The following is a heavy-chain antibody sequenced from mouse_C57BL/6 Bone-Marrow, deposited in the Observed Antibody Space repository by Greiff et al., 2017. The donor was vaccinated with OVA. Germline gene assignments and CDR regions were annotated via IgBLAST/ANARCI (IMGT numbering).Heavy chain of an antibody. CDR2: IDPETGGT. CDR1: GYTFTDYE. CDR3: TRDSSGFFYAMDY. D-gene: IGHD3-2*02. V-gene: IGHV1-15*01. Sequence: VKLVESGAELVRPGASVTLSCKASGYTFTDYEMHWVKQTPVHGLEWIGAIDPETGGTAYNQKFKGKAILTADKSSSTAYMELRSLTSEDSAVYYCTRDSSGFFYAMDYWGQGTSVTVSS. J-gene: IGHJ4*01.